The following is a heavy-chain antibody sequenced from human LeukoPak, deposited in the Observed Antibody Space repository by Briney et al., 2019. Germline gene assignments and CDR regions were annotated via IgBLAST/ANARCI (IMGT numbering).Heavy chain of an antibody. D-gene: IGHD2-2*01. CDR2: INSDGSST. CDR1: GFTFSSYW. CDR3: ARRGTAQLFFYYYMDV. J-gene: IGHJ6*03. Sequence: GGSLRLCCAASGFTFSSYWMHWVRQAPGKGLVWVSRINSDGSSTSYADSVKGRFTISRDNAKNTLYLQMNSLRAEDTAVYYCARRGTAQLFFYYYMDVWGKGTTVTVSS. V-gene: IGHV3-74*01.